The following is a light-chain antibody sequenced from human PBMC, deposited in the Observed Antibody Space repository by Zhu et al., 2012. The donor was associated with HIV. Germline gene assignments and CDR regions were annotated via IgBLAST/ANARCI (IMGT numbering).Light chain of an antibody. V-gene: IGKV3-15*01. J-gene: IGKJ2*01. CDR2: VRP. CDR3: QQYNNWPYT. Sequence: EIVMTQSPATLSVSPGERATLSCRASQSVSVNFAWYQQRPGQGSPGSSSMVRPPGPLVSQPGSVAVGLGQEFTLTITSMQSEDFAVYYCQQYNNWPYTFGLGDPRLEIK. CDR1: QSVSVN.